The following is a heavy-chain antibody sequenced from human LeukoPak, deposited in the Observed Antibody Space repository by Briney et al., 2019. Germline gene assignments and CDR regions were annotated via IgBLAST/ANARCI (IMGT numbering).Heavy chain of an antibody. J-gene: IGHJ3*02. V-gene: IGHV1-46*03. D-gene: IGHD3-22*01. CDR2: INPSGGST. CDR3: ARRITMNRDAFDI. Sequence: ASVKVSCKASGYTYTSYYMHWVRQAPGQGLEWMGIINPSGGSTSCAQKFQGRVTMTRDTSTSTVYMELSSLRSEDTAVYYCARRITMNRDAFDIWGQGTMVTVSS. CDR1: GYTYTSYY.